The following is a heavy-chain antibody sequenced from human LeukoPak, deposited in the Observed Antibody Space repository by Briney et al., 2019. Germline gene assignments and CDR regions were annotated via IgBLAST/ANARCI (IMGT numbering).Heavy chain of an antibody. CDR3: AARNAYGDYTLYFDY. CDR2: IVVGSGNT. J-gene: IGHJ4*02. Sequence: SVKVSCKASGFTFTSSAVQWVRQARGQRLEWRGWIVVGSGNTNHAQKVQERVTITRDMSTSTAYMELSSLRSEDTAVYYCAARNAYGDYTLYFDYWGQGTLVTVSS. V-gene: IGHV1-58*01. CDR1: GFTFTSSA. D-gene: IGHD4-17*01.